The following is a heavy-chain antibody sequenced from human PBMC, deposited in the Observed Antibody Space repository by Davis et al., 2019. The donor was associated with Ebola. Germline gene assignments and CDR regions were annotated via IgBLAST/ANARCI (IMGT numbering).Heavy chain of an antibody. J-gene: IGHJ5*02. V-gene: IGHV4-59*01. D-gene: IGHD3-3*01. CDR3: ARADYDFWSGYYSDNWFDH. CDR2: IHYSGST. CDR1: GGSISSYY. Sequence: SETLSLTCTVSGGSISSYYWSWIRQPPGKGLEWIGYIHYSGSTNYNPSLKSRVTISVDTSKNPFPLKLSSVTAADTAVYYGARADYDFWSGYYSDNWFDHWGQGTLVTVSS.